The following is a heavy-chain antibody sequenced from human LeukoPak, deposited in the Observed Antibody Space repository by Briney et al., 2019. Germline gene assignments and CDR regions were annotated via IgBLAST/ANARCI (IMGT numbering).Heavy chain of an antibody. V-gene: IGHV3-66*01. J-gene: IGHJ4*02. D-gene: IGHD6-13*01. Sequence: GGSLRLSCAASGFTVSSTCMSWVRQAPGKGLEWVSVICSAGSTYYAGSVKGRFTISRDNFNNTLFLQMDTLRAEDTAVYYCARETDLSSGWSSQGFDYWGQGTLVTVSS. CDR2: ICSAGST. CDR1: GFTVSSTC. CDR3: ARETDLSSGWSSQGFDY.